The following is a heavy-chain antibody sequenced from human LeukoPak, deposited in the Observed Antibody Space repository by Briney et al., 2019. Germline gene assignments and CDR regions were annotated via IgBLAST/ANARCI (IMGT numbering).Heavy chain of an antibody. V-gene: IGHV4-4*07. J-gene: IGHJ4*02. D-gene: IGHD3-9*01. CDR1: GGSISSFY. CDR2: FYTSGST. CDR3: ARDLIDWGSLDYYFDC. Sequence: SETLSLTCTVSGGSISSFYWSWIRQPAGKGLEWIGRFYTSGSTNYNPSLKSRVTMSVDTSKNQFSLKLNSVTAADTAVYYCARDLIDWGSLDYYFDCWGQGTLVTVSS.